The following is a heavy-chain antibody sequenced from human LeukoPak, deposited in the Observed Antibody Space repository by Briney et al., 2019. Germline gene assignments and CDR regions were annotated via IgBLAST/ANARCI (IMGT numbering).Heavy chain of an antibody. D-gene: IGHD1-14*01. CDR2: IYRNGAA. V-gene: IGHV4/OR15-8*02. CDR1: GASVDSHSW. J-gene: IGHJ4*02. Sequence: TSETLSLTCAVSGASVDSHSWWSWVRQPPGKGLEWIGEIYRNGAANYKPSLKSRVTMSIDTSKNYFSLKLTSVTAADTAVYYCAYNRNFALDNWGQGTLVTVSS. CDR3: AYNRNFALDN.